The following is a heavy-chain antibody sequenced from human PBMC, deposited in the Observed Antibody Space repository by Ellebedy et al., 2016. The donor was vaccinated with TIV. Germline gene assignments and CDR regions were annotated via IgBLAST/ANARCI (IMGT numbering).Heavy chain of an antibody. V-gene: IGHV3-7*04. CDR1: GFTFSSYP. Sequence: GESLKISCVASGFTFSSYPMHWVRQAPGKGLEWVANMNEDGSEKYFADSVKGRFTISRDNALNSLYLQMNSLRAEDTAVYFCARGDANSGDYWGQGTLVTVSS. CDR2: MNEDGSEK. J-gene: IGHJ4*02. D-gene: IGHD1-1*01. CDR3: ARGDANSGDY.